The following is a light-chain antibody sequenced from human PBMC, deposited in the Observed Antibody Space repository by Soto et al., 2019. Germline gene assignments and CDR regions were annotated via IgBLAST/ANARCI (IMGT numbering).Light chain of an antibody. Sequence: EIVLTQSPVTLSLSPGEIATLSCRASQSVRSSYLAWYQQKPGQTPRLLIYGASSRATGIPDRFSDSGSGTEFTLTISRLEPEDFAVYYCQQYGSSPMYTFGQWTKLEIK. CDR3: QQYGSSPMYT. CDR1: QSVRSSY. V-gene: IGKV3-20*01. J-gene: IGKJ2*01. CDR2: GAS.